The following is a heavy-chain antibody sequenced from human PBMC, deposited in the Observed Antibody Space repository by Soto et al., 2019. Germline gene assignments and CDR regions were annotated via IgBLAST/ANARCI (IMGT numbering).Heavy chain of an antibody. CDR2: VYYGGST. J-gene: IGHJ6*02. Sequence: PSETLSLTCTVSGGSIXSSSYYWGWIRQPPGKGLEWIGNVYYGGSTYYNPSLKSRVTISVETSKSQFSLKLSSVTAADTAVYYCAGGDYYHSSGYYFYYYTMDVWGQGTTVTVSS. V-gene: IGHV4-39*01. CDR3: AGGDYYHSSGYYFYYYTMDV. CDR1: GGSIXSSSYY. D-gene: IGHD3-22*01.